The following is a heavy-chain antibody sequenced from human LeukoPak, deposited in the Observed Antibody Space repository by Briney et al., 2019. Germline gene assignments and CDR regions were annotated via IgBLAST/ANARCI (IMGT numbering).Heavy chain of an antibody. CDR2: IYPGDSDT. D-gene: IGHD3-10*01. J-gene: IGHJ4*02. CDR3: ATRITMVRGVISSIGY. Sequence: GESLKISCQASGYNFTNYWIGWVRQMPGKGLEWMGIIYPGDSDTKYSPSFQGQVTISADKSISTAYLQWSSLKASDTAMYYCATRITMVRGVISSIGYWGQGTLVTVSS. CDR1: GYNFTNYW. V-gene: IGHV5-51*01.